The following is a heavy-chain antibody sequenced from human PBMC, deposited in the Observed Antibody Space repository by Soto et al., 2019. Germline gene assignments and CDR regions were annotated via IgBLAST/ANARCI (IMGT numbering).Heavy chain of an antibody. Sequence: ASVKVSCKASGYTFTSYGISWVRQAPGQGLEWMGWISPYIGNANYAQKFQGRVTITTDESTSTAYMELSSLRSEDTAVYYCARDRATAMADYYYYGMDVWGQGTTVTVSS. CDR3: ARDRATAMADYYYYGMDV. V-gene: IGHV1-18*01. CDR2: ISPYIGNA. CDR1: GYTFTSYG. D-gene: IGHD5-18*01. J-gene: IGHJ6*02.